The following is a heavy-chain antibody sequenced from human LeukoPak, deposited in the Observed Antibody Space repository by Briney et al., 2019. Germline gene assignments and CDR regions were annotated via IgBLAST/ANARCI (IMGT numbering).Heavy chain of an antibody. CDR1: GGSISSYY. CDR2: IYTSGST. CDR3: ARVAGSSGYYYEGLYWYFDL. V-gene: IGHV4-4*07. D-gene: IGHD3-22*01. Sequence: KPSETLSLTCTVSGGSISSYYWSWIRQPAGKGLEWIGRIYTSGSTNYNPSLKSRVTMSVDTSKNQFSLKLSSVTAADTAVYYCARVAGSSGYYYEGLYWYFDLWGRGTLVTVSS. J-gene: IGHJ2*01.